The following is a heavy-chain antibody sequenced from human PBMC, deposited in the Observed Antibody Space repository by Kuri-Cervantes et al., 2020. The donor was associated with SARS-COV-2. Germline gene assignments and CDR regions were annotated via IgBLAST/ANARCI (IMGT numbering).Heavy chain of an antibody. CDR3: ARVGAGVCSSASCYSRAFDY. Sequence: SETLSLTCAVYGGSFSGYYWSWIRQPPGKGLEWIGEINHSGSTNYNPSPKTRVTITVNTSKNQFSLKLSSVTDADTAVYYCARVGAGVCSSASCYSRAFDYWGQGTLVTVSS. J-gene: IGHJ4*02. D-gene: IGHD2-2*02. CDR1: GGSFSGYY. V-gene: IGHV4-34*01. CDR2: INHSGST.